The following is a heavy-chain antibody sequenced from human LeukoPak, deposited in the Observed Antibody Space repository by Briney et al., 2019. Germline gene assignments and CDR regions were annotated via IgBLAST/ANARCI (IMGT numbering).Heavy chain of an antibody. CDR1: GGSFSGYY. D-gene: IGHD2-2*02. Sequence: PSETLSLTCAVYGGSFSGYYWSWIRQPPGKGLEWIGEINHSGSTNYNPSLKSRVTISVDTSKNQFSLKLSSVTAADTAVYYCARGRVGYCSSTSCCTWRYYGMDVWGQGTTVTVSS. CDR3: ARGRVGYCSSTSCCTWRYYGMDV. V-gene: IGHV4-34*01. CDR2: INHSGST. J-gene: IGHJ6*02.